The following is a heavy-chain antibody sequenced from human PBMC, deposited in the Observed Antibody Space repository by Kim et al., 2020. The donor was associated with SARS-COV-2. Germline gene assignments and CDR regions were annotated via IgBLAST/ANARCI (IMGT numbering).Heavy chain of an antibody. D-gene: IGHD3-3*01. V-gene: IGHV4-59*13. CDR1: GASMRTYY. Sequence: SETLSLTCTVSGASMRTYYWSWIRQRPGKGLEWIGYIYYDGNTNQNAPLQSRVTISVDTPKNQFSLKMRYGTAADTAVYYCVRDRRPWRAFDIWGQGTMVTVSS. CDR3: VRDRRPWRAFDI. CDR2: IYYDGNT. J-gene: IGHJ3*02.